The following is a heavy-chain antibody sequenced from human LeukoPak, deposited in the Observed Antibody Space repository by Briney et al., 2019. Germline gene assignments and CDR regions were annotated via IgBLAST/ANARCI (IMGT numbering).Heavy chain of an antibody. CDR1: GFIFSSYA. CDR2: ISGSGGST. CDR3: AKDRSAARVGATPTYYFDY. D-gene: IGHD1-26*01. J-gene: IGHJ4*02. Sequence: GGSLRLSCAASGFIFSSYAMSWVRQAPGKGLEWVSTISGSGGSTYYADSVKGRFTISRDNSKNTLYLQMNSLRAEDTAVYYCAKDRSAARVGATPTYYFDYWGQGTLVTVSS. V-gene: IGHV3-23*01.